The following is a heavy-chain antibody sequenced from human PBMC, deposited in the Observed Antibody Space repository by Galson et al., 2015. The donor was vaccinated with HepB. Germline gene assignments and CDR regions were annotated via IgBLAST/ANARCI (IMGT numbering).Heavy chain of an antibody. CDR3: TTFLEMTTVQY. CDR1: GFTFSGSA. V-gene: IGHV3-73*01. CDR2: IRSKATNYAA. J-gene: IGHJ4*02. D-gene: IGHD4-11*01. Sequence: SLRLSCAASGFTFSGSAIHWVRQASGKGPEWIGHIRSKATNYAALYVPSLKGRFTISRDDSKNMAYLHMRSLKTDDTALYYCTTFLEMTTVQYWGQGTLVTVSS.